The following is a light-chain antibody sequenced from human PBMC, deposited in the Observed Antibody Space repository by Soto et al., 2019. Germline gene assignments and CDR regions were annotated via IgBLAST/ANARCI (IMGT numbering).Light chain of an antibody. CDR3: SSYEGSDPVL. J-gene: IGLJ2*01. CDR1: SSGFGTYIV. CDR2: EGT. Sequence: QSALTQPASVSGSPGQSITISCAGTSSGFGTYIVVSWYQQHPGKAPKLLIYEGTKRPSGVSDRFSGSKSGSTASLTISGLQAEDEADYYCSSYEGSDPVLFGGGTKVTVL. V-gene: IGLV2-23*03.